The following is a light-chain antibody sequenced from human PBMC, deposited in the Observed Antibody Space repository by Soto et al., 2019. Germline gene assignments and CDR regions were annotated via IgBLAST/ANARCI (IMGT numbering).Light chain of an antibody. Sequence: DIVMTQSPDSLAVSLGERATIHCKSSQSVLYSYNNTNYLAWYQQKPGQPPKLLIYWASTRESGVPDRFSGSGSGTDFTLTISSLQAEDVAVYYCQQYYSTPWTFGQGTKVDIK. V-gene: IGKV4-1*01. CDR3: QQYYSTPWT. CDR1: QSVLYSYNNTNY. CDR2: WAS. J-gene: IGKJ1*01.